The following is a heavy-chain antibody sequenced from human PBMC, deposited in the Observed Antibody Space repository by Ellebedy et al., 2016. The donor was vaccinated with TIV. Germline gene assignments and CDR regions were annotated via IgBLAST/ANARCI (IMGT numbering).Heavy chain of an antibody. D-gene: IGHD3-22*01. CDR2: IHPSGGST. V-gene: IGHV1-46*01. CDR1: GYTFTSYY. Sequence: AASVKVSCKASGYTFTSYYMHWVRQAPGQGLEWMGIIHPSGGSTSYAQKFQGRVTMTRDTSTSTVYMELSSLRSEDTAVYYCARDHYYDSSDYDYYFDYWGQGTLVTVSS. J-gene: IGHJ4*02. CDR3: ARDHYYDSSDYDYYFDY.